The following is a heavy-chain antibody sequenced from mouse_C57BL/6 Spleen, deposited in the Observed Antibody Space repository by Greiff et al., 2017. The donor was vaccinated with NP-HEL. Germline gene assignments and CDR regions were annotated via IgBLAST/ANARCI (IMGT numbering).Heavy chain of an antibody. CDR3: ARAVYYGNYFDY. CDR2: IDPSDSET. V-gene: IGHV1-52*01. D-gene: IGHD2-1*01. J-gene: IGHJ2*01. Sequence: QVQLQQPGAELVRPGSSVKLSCKASGYTFTSYWMHWVKQRPIQGLEWIGNIDPSDSETHYNQKFKDKATLTVDKSSSTAYMQHSSLTSEDSAVYCCARAVYYGNYFDYWGQGTTLTVSS. CDR1: GYTFTSYW.